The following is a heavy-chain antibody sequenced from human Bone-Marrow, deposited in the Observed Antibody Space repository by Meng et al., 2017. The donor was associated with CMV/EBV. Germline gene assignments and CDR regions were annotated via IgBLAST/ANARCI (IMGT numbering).Heavy chain of an antibody. CDR2: IYHTTT. V-gene: IGHV3-48*03. Sequence: GGSLRLSCAASGFTFSSYEMNWIRQAPGKGLEWVSYIYHTTTYYADPVKGRFTISRDNANNSLFLQMNSLRAEDTAVYYCARDWCGYCSSTSCYICYGMDVWGQGTTVTVSS. CDR1: GFTFSSYE. J-gene: IGHJ6*02. CDR3: ARDWCGYCSSTSCYICYGMDV. D-gene: IGHD2-2*02.